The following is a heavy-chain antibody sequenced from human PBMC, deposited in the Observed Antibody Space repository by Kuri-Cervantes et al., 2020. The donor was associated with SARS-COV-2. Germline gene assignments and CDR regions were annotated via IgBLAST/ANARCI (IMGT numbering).Heavy chain of an antibody. CDR1: GFNFDDCA. V-gene: IGHV3-9*03. CDR3: AKERGYGYGFDI. D-gene: IGHD3-10*01. J-gene: IGHJ3*02. CDR2: ISWNSNNI. Sequence: GGSLRLSCAVSGFNFDDCAKQWVRQPPGKGLEWVSGISWNSNNIDYVDSVKGRFTISRDNAKNSLFLQMNSLRAEDMAMYYCAKERGYGYGFDIWGQGTMVTVSS.